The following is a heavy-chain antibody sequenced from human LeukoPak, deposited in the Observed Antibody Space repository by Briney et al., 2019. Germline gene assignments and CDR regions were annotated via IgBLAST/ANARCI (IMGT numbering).Heavy chain of an antibody. CDR3: AREGLSSSLSRGVIDY. CDR1: GDSVSSNSAA. V-gene: IGHV6-1*01. CDR2: TYYRSKWYN. D-gene: IGHD3-10*01. J-gene: IGHJ4*02. Sequence: SQTLSLTCAISGDSVSSNSAAWNWIRQSPSRGLEWLGRTYYRSKWYNDYAVSVKSRITINPDTSKNQFSLQLNSVTPEDTAVYYCAREGLSSSLSRGVIDYWGQGTLVTVSS.